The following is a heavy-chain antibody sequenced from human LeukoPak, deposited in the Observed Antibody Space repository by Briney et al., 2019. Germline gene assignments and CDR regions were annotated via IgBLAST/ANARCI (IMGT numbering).Heavy chain of an antibody. V-gene: IGHV1-18*01. J-gene: IGHJ5*02. CDR3: AREAGHCSSTSSSWFDT. D-gene: IGHD2-2*01. CDR1: GDTFTSYG. CDR2: ISAYNGNT. Sequence: ASLKVSCKASGDTFTSYGISWVRQAPGQGLEWMGWISAYNGNTNYAQKLKGRVTMTTDTSTSTASMELRSLRSEDPAVYYCAREAGHCSSTSSSWFDTWGQGTLVTVSS.